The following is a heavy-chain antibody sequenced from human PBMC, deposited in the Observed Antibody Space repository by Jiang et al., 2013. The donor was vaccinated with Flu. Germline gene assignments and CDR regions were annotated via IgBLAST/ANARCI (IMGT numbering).Heavy chain of an antibody. CDR2: AYAGWGSKSDP. D-gene: IGHD3-22*01. J-gene: IGHJ4*02. Sequence: GSGLVKPSETLSLTCTISGGSAAHYYWSWIRQSPGKGLEWIAFAYAGWGSKSDPKYNPSSRVESPCQQICPGDQLSLKLTSVTAVDTALYFCARGYSYDLDGNYGGFDYWGPGNSGHRLL. CDR3: ARGYSYDLDGNYGGFDY. CDR1: GGSAAHYY. V-gene: IGHV4-59*02.